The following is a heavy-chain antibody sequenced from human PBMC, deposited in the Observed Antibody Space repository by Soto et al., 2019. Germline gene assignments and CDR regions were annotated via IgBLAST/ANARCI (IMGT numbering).Heavy chain of an antibody. V-gene: IGHV4-39*01. CDR1: GGSISSSSYY. D-gene: IGHD2-15*01. J-gene: IGHJ5*02. CDR3: ATVSWTYCSGGSCRLNWFDP. CDR2: IYYSGST. Sequence: SETLSLTCTVSGGSISSSSYYWGWIRQPPGKGLEWIGSIYYSGSTYYNPSLKSRVTISIDTSKNQFSLKLSSVTAADTAVYYCATVSWTYCSGGSCRLNWFDPWGQGTLVTVSS.